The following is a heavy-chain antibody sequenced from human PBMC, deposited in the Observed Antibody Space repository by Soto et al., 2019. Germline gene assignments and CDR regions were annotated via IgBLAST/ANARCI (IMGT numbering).Heavy chain of an antibody. CDR1: GGTFSSYA. CDR2: IIPIFGTA. J-gene: IGHJ5*02. Sequence: SVKVSCKASGGTFSSYAISWVRQAPGQGLEWMGGIIPIFGTANYAQKFQGRVTLTRDTSIATAYLTLTCLTSDDTALYYCAKDLTRQLAYWLDPWGQGTQVTVSS. V-gene: IGHV1-69*05. CDR3: AKDLTRQLAYWLDP. D-gene: IGHD6-6*01.